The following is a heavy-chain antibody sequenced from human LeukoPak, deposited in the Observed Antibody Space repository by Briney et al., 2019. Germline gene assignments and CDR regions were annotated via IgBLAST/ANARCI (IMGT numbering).Heavy chain of an antibody. CDR1: GGSFSGYY. CDR3: ASAVLLWFGDAFDI. D-gene: IGHD3-10*01. CDR2: INHSGST. Sequence: SETLSLTCAVYGGSFSGYYWSWIRQPPGKGLEWIGEINHSGSTNYNPSLKSRVTISVDTSKNQFSLKLSSVTAADTAVYYCASAVLLWFGDAFDIWGQGTMVTVSS. V-gene: IGHV4-34*01. J-gene: IGHJ3*02.